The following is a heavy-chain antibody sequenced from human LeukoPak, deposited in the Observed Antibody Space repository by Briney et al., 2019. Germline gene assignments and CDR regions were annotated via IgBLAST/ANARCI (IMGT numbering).Heavy chain of an antibody. D-gene: IGHD2-2*01. J-gene: IGHJ4*01. V-gene: IGHV3-23*01. CDR3: AKRSVPAGRDYYFDY. CDR2: ISVSGAGT. CDR1: GFTFSSYA. Sequence: GGSLRLSCAASGFTFSSYAVSWVRQAPGKGLEWVSTISVSGAGTYYADSVKGRFTISRDNSKNTLYLQMNSLRAEDTAVYFCAKRSVPAGRDYYFDYWGHGTLVTVSS.